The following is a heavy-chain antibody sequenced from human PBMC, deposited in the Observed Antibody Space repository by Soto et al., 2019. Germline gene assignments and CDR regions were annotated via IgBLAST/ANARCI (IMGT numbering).Heavy chain of an antibody. CDR2: IKQDGSEK. D-gene: IGHD2-15*01. CDR1: GFTFSSYW. Sequence: PGGSLRLSCAASGFTFSSYWMSWVRQAPGKGLEWVANIKQDGSEKYYVDSVKGRFTISRDNAKNSLYLQMNSLRAEDTAVYYCARDSKRGYCSGGSCLGTNWFDPWGQGP. V-gene: IGHV3-7*03. J-gene: IGHJ5*02. CDR3: ARDSKRGYCSGGSCLGTNWFDP.